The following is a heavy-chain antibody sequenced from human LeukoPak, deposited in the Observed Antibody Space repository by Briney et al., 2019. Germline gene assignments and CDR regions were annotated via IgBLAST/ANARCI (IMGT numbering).Heavy chain of an antibody. CDR1: GGSFSGYY. D-gene: IGHD3-10*01. CDR3: ARDYYGSGVPRDAFDI. V-gene: IGHV4-34*01. J-gene: IGHJ3*02. Sequence: PSETLSLTCAVYGGSFSGYYWSWIRQPPGKGLEWIGEINHSGSTNYNPSLKRRVTISVDTSKNQYSLKLSSVTAADTAVYYCARDYYGSGVPRDAFDIWGQETMVTVSS. CDR2: INHSGST.